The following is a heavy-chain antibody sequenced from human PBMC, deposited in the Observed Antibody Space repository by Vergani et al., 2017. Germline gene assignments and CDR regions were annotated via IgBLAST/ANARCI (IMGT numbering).Heavy chain of an antibody. V-gene: IGHV4-34*01. Sequence: QVQLQQWGAGLLKPSETLSLTCAVYGGSFSGYYWSWIRQPPGKGLEWIGEINHSGSTNYNPSLKSRVTISVDTSKNQFSLKLSSVTAADTAVYYCARDGGITICGVVTRNPSGMDVWGQGTTVTVSS. D-gene: IGHD3-3*01. CDR3: ARDGGITICGVVTRNPSGMDV. CDR2: INHSGST. J-gene: IGHJ6*02. CDR1: GGSFSGYY.